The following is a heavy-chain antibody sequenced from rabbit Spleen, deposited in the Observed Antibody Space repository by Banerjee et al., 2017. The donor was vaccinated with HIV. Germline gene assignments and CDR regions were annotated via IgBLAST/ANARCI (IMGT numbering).Heavy chain of an antibody. Sequence: QEQLEESGGDLVKPEGSLTLTCTASGFSFSSSYWICWVRQAPGKGLELIACIYTSSGSAWYANWVNGRFTISRSTSLNTVTLQMTSLTAADTATYFCARDTGSSFSSYGMDLWGQGTLVTVS. D-gene: IGHD8-1*01. CDR1: GFSFSSSYW. CDR3: ARDTGSSFSSYGMDL. CDR2: IYTSSGSA. J-gene: IGHJ3*01. V-gene: IGHV1S43*01.